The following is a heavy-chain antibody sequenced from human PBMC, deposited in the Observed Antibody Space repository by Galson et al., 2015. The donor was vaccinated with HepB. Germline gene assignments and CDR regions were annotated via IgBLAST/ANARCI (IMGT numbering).Heavy chain of an antibody. CDR1: GYTFTGYY. J-gene: IGHJ6*02. D-gene: IGHD4-11*01. Sequence: SVKVSCKASGYTFTGYYMHWVRQAPGQGLEWMGWINPNSGGTNYAQKFQGWVTMTRDTSISTAYMELSRLRSDDTAVYYCARDLAHPTYYYYGMDVWGQGTTVTVS. V-gene: IGHV1-2*04. CDR3: ARDLAHPTYYYYGMDV. CDR2: INPNSGGT.